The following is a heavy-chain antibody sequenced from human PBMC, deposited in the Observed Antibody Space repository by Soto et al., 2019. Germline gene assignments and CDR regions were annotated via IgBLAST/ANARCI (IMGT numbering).Heavy chain of an antibody. Sequence: QLQESGPGLVKPSETLSLTCSVSGDSINSDIYYWGWIRQPPGKGLEWIGSIYYRGNTYYNPSLQTRVTISLDKSKSQFSLWLNSVTAADSAVYFCARLEGLATISYYFDFWGQGAQVTVSS. J-gene: IGHJ4*02. CDR1: GDSINSDIYY. V-gene: IGHV4-39*01. CDR2: IYYRGNT. CDR3: ARLEGLATISYYFDF. D-gene: IGHD3-9*01.